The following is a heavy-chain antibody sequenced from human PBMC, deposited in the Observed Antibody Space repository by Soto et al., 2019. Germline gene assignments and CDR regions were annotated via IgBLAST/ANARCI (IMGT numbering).Heavy chain of an antibody. CDR2: IYYSGST. CDR3: ARDSPLQRNKGGARPYYYYYGMDV. D-gene: IGHD6-6*01. CDR1: GGSISSGGYY. Sequence: TLSLTCTVSGGSISSGGYYWSWIRQHPGKGLEWIGYIYYSGSTYYNPSLKSRVTISVDTSKNQFSLKLSSVTAADTAVYYCARDSPLQRNKGGARPYYYYYGMDVWGQGTTVTVSS. V-gene: IGHV4-31*03. J-gene: IGHJ6*02.